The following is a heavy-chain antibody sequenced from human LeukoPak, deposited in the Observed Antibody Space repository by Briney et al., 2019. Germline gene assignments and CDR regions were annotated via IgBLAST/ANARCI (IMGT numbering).Heavy chain of an antibody. J-gene: IGHJ4*02. CDR1: GGSISSYY. Sequence: PSETLSLTCTVSGGSISSYYWSWIRQPPGKGLEWIGEINHSGSTNYNPSLKSRVTISVDTSKNQFSLKLSSVTAADTAVYYCARGEAFYDYVWGSYRPDYFDYWGQGTLVTVSS. CDR2: INHSGST. V-gene: IGHV4-34*01. D-gene: IGHD3-16*02. CDR3: ARGEAFYDYVWGSYRPDYFDY.